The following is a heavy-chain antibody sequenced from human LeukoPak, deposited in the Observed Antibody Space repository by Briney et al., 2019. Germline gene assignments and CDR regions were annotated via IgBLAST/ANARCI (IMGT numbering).Heavy chain of an antibody. CDR3: AREFDYVWGSYRYFDY. J-gene: IGHJ4*02. Sequence: PGGSLRLSCAASGFTFSSYLMSWVRQAPGKGLEWVSGISGSGDNTYYAASVQGRFTISRDNSKNTLYLQMNSLRAEDTAVYYCAREFDYVWGSYRYFDYWGQGTLVTVSS. V-gene: IGHV3-23*01. D-gene: IGHD3-16*02. CDR2: ISGSGDNT. CDR1: GFTFSSYL.